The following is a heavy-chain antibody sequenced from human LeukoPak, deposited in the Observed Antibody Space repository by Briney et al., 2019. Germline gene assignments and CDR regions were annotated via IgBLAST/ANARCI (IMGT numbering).Heavy chain of an antibody. CDR1: GGTFSSYA. CDR3: APPLRPLVPAAEPLYYYYGMDV. J-gene: IGHJ6*02. V-gene: IGHV1-69*04. D-gene: IGHD2-2*01. Sequence: SVKVSCKASGGTFSSYAISWVRQAPGQGLEWMGRIIPILGIANYAQKFQGRVTITADKSTSTAYMELSSLRSEDTAVYYCAPPLRPLVPAAEPLYYYYGMDVWGQGTTVTVSS. CDR2: IIPILGIA.